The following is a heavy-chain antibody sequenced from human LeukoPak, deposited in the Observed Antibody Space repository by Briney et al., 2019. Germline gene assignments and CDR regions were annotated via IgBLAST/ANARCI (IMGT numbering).Heavy chain of an antibody. CDR2: ISGSGGST. D-gene: IGHD6-13*01. Sequence: GGTLRLSCAASGFTFSSYGMSWVRQAPGKGLEWVSAISGSGGSTYYADSVKGRFTISRDNAKNSLYLQMNSLRAEDTAVYYCARDPARAAEFDYWGQGTLVTVSS. CDR1: GFTFSSYG. V-gene: IGHV3-23*01. CDR3: ARDPARAAEFDY. J-gene: IGHJ4*02.